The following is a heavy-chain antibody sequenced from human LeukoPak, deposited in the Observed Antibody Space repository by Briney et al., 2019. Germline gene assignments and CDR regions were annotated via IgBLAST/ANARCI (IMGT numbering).Heavy chain of an antibody. Sequence: SETLSLTCTVYGGSISIYYWSWIRQPQGKGLEWIGYIYYSGSTNYNPSLKSRVTISVDTSKNQFSLKLSSVTAADTAVYYCARDLRYCSGGSCSYYYYGMDVWGQGTTVTVSS. J-gene: IGHJ6*02. CDR3: ARDLRYCSGGSCSYYYYGMDV. CDR1: GGSISIYY. V-gene: IGHV4-59*01. D-gene: IGHD2-15*01. CDR2: IYYSGST.